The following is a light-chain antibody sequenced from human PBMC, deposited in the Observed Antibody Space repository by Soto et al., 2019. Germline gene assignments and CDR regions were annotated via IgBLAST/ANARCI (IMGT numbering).Light chain of an antibody. CDR1: QSVSSSY. Sequence: EMVLTQSPGTLSLSPGERATLSCRASQSVSSSYLAWYQQKPGQAPRLLIYGASSRATGIPDRFSGSGSGKDFTLTISRREPEVLAVYYCQQYGSSPALTFGGGPKVEIK. V-gene: IGKV3-20*01. J-gene: IGKJ4*01. CDR2: GAS. CDR3: QQYGSSPALT.